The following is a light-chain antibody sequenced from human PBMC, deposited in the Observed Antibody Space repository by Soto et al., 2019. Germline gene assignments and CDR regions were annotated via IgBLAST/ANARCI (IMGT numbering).Light chain of an antibody. J-gene: IGKJ1*01. Sequence: DIVMTQSPDSLAVSLGERATINCKSSQSVFYSSNSKNYLAWYQQKPGQPPKLLIYWASTRESGVPDRFSGSGSGTDFTLTSSSLQAEDVAVYYSQQYYSDPPETTVGQGTKVEIK. CDR2: WAS. V-gene: IGKV4-1*01. CDR1: QSVFYSSNSKNY. CDR3: QQYYSDPPETT.